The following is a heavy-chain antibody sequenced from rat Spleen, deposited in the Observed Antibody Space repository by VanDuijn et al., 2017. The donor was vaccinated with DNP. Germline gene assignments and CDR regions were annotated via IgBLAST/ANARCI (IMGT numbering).Heavy chain of an antibody. D-gene: IGHD1-1*01. J-gene: IGHJ2*01. CDR2: ISYDGSST. CDR1: GFTFSNHD. Sequence: EVQLVESGGGLVQPGRSMKLSCAASGFTFSNHDMAWVRQAPKKGLEWVATISYDGSSTYYRDSVKGRFTISRDNAKSTLYLQMDSLRSEDTATYYCTTVVTYYFDYWGQGVMVTVSS. V-gene: IGHV5-7*01. CDR3: TTVVTYYFDY.